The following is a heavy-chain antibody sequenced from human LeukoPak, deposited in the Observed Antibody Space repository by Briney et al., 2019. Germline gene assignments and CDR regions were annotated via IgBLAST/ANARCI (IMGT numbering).Heavy chain of an antibody. D-gene: IGHD3-10*01. J-gene: IGHJ1*01. Sequence: GGSLRLSCAASGFTFSSYAMSWVRQAPGKGLEWVSAISGSGCSTYYADSVKGRFTISRDNSKNTLYLQMNSLRAEDTAVYYCAKLHTVQLRLWFGELLSYFQHWGQGTLVTVSS. V-gene: IGHV3-23*01. CDR1: GFTFSSYA. CDR2: ISGSGCST. CDR3: AKLHTVQLRLWFGELLSYFQH.